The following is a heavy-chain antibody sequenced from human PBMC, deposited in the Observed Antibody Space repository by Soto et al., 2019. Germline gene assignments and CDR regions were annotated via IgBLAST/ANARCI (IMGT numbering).Heavy chain of an antibody. J-gene: IGHJ4*02. CDR2: ISYDGSNK. D-gene: IGHD3-10*01. CDR1: GFTFTSYW. V-gene: IGHV3-30-3*01. CDR3: ARPSNYYGSGSYPPYFDY. Sequence: GGSLRLSCAASGFTFTSYWMTWVCQAPGKGLGWVAVISYDGSNKYYADSVKGRFTISRDNSKNTLYLQMNSLRAEDTAVYYCARPSNYYGSGSYPPYFDYWGQGTLVTVSS.